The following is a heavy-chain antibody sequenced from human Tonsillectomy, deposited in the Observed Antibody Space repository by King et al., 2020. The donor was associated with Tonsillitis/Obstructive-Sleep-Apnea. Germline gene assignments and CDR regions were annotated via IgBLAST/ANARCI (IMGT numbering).Heavy chain of an antibody. V-gene: IGHV1-69*01. CDR3: AGGEGYCRSSSCYHYFDY. D-gene: IGHD2-2*01. CDR1: GGTFSSYG. J-gene: IGHJ4*02. CDR2: IIPIFGTT. Sequence: QLVQSGAEVKKPGSSVKVSCRASGGTFSSYGISWVRQAPGQGLEWMGGIIPIFGTTNYAQKFQGRVTLTADESTSTAYMELSGLRSEDTAVYYCAGGEGYCRSSSCYHYFDYWGQGTLVTVSS.